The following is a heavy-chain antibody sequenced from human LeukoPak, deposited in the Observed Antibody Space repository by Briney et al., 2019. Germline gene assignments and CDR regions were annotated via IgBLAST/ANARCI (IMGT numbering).Heavy chain of an antibody. V-gene: IGHV5-51*01. CDR2: IYPGDSDT. Sequence: GESLKISCKGSGYSFTGYWIGWVRQMPGKGLEWMGIIYPGDSDTRYSPSFQGQVTISADKSISTAYLQWSSLKASDTAMYYCARMKDDIVVVPAASHWFDPWGQGTLVTVSS. J-gene: IGHJ5*02. CDR1: GYSFTGYW. CDR3: ARMKDDIVVVPAASHWFDP. D-gene: IGHD2-2*01.